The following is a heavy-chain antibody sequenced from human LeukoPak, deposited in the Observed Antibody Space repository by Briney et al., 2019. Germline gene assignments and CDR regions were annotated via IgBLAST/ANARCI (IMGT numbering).Heavy chain of an antibody. Sequence: PGGSLRLSCAASGFTFSSYSMNWVRQAPWKGLEWVSSISSSSSYIYYADSVKGRFTISRDNAKNSLYLQMNSLRAEDTAVYYCAKDRDSSSWYLGSCFGDSWGQGTLVTVSS. D-gene: IGHD6-13*01. J-gene: IGHJ4*02. CDR1: GFTFSSYS. CDR2: ISSSSSYI. CDR3: AKDRDSSSWYLGSCFGDS. V-gene: IGHV3-21*04.